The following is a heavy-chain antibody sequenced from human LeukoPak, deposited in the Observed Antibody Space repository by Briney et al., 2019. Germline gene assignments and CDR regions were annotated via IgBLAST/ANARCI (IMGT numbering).Heavy chain of an antibody. CDR3: ARAGGGLSGFKYYYDSSGPTGFDY. V-gene: IGHV4-59*12. CDR2: IYYSGST. CDR1: GGSISSYY. D-gene: IGHD3-22*01. Sequence: PSETLSLTCTVSGGSISSYYWSWIRQPPGKGLEWIGSIYYSGSTYYNPSLKSRVTISVDTSKNQFSLKLSSVTAADTAVYYCARAGGGLSGFKYYYDSSGPTGFDYWGQGTLVTVSS. J-gene: IGHJ4*02.